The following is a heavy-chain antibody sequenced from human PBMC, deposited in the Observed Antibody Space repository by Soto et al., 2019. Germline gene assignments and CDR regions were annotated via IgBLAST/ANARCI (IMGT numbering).Heavy chain of an antibody. CDR3: ATSQLGEYFDN. CDR2: IYHSGSI. CDR1: GDSISSSLW. D-gene: IGHD1-1*01. J-gene: IGHJ4*02. Sequence: PSETLSLTCDVAGDSISSSLWWIWVRQTPGKGLEWIGEIYHSGSINYNPSLKSRVTISADRSKNQFSLTLTAVTAADTAVYCCATSQLGEYFDNWGQGTLVTVS. V-gene: IGHV4-4*01.